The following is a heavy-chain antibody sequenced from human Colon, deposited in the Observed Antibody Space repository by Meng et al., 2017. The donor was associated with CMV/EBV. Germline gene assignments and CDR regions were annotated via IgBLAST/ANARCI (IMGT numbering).Heavy chain of an antibody. J-gene: IGHJ3*02. CDR3: VRGRLCSGSGCPRGAFDI. Sequence: RGSLRLSCAGSGFTFNHYDMHWVRQGKGKGLEWVSGIGTTADTYYRGSVKGRFTISRENAKNSLYLQMNGLTMGDTAVYYCVRGRLCSGSGCPRGAFDIWGQGTMVTVSS. D-gene: IGHD6-19*01. V-gene: IGHV3-13*01. CDR1: GFTFNHYD. CDR2: IGTTADT.